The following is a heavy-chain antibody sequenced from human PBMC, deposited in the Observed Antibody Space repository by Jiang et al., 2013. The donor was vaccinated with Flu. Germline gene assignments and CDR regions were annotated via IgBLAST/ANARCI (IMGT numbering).Heavy chain of an antibody. CDR1: GFSLSTSGMC. D-gene: IGHD6-13*01. J-gene: IGHJ6*02. Sequence: KPTQTLTLTCTFSGFSLSTSGMCVGWIRQPPGKALEWLARIDWDDDKYYSTSLKTRLTISKDTSKNQVVLTMTNMDPVDTATYYCARMESSWSYGMDVWGQGTTVTVSS. V-gene: IGHV2-70*11. CDR3: ARMESSWSYGMDV. CDR2: IDWDDDK.